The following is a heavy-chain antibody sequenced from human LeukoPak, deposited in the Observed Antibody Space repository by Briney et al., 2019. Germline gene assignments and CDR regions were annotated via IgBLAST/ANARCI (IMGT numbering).Heavy chain of an antibody. CDR3: ARVPSWTYFDY. Sequence: GASVKVSCKTSGYSFTSYFIHWVRQAPGQGLEWMGWFNCNSGGTDYAEKFQGRVAMTRDKSIYTVYMELSSLRSDDTAIYYCARVPSWTYFDYWGQGTLVTVSS. J-gene: IGHJ4*02. CDR1: GYSFTSYF. V-gene: IGHV1-2*02. CDR2: FNCNSGGT. D-gene: IGHD1-1*01.